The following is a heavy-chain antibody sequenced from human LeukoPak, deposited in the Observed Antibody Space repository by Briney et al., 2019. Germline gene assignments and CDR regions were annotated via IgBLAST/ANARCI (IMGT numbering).Heavy chain of an antibody. CDR2: IKQDGSEK. J-gene: IGHJ4*02. CDR1: GFTFSSYW. V-gene: IGHV3-7*01. D-gene: IGHD3-10*01. Sequence: PGGSLRLSCAASGFTFSSYWMSWVRQAPGKGLEWVANIKQDGSEKYYVDSVEGRFTISRDNAKNSLYLQMNSLRAEDTAVYYCARAGITMVRGVISYYWGQGTLVTVSS. CDR3: ARAGITMVRGVISYY.